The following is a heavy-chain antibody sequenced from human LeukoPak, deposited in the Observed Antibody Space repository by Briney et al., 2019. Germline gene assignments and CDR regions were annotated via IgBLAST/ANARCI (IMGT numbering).Heavy chain of an antibody. CDR2: ITGTGNNA. CDR1: GFVFHNYA. J-gene: IGHJ4*02. CDR3: AKDGYIWIPLED. D-gene: IGHD5-12*01. Sequence: GGSLRLSCAASGFVFHNYAMTWVRQAPGKGLEWVSFITGTGNNAYYADSVRGRFTISRDNSKNTLFLQMDSLGADDTAIYYCAKDGYIWIPLEDWGRGTLVTVSS. V-gene: IGHV3-23*01.